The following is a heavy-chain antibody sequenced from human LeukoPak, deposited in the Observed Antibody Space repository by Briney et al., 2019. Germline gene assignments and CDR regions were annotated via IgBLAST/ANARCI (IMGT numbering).Heavy chain of an antibody. D-gene: IGHD3/OR15-3a*01. CDR3: ARVADFRQSFDF. CDR2: INPNSGGT. J-gene: IGHJ5*01. CDR1: GYTFTAYY. V-gene: IGHV1-2*02. Sequence: ASVKVSCKASGYTFTAYYLHWVRQAPGQGLEWMGWINPNSGGTNYAQTFQGRVTMTRDTSISTAYMDLSTLRSDDTAAYYCARVADFRQSFDFWGQGTLVTVS.